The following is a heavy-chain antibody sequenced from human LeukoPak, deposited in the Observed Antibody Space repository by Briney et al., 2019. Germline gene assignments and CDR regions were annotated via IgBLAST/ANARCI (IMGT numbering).Heavy chain of an antibody. CDR1: GYSFSSYW. D-gene: IGHD5-18*01. J-gene: IGHJ4*02. V-gene: IGHV5-51*01. CDR2: IFPGDSDA. Sequence: GESLKISCKGSGYSFSSYWIGWVRQMPGKGLEWMGIIFPGDSDARYSPSFQGQVTISADKSISTASQQWSSLKASDTAMYYCARRGYSYDYFDYWGQGTLVTVSS. CDR3: ARRGYSYDYFDY.